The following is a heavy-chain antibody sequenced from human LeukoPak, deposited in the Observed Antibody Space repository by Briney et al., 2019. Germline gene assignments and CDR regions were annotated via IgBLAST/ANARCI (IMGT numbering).Heavy chain of an antibody. CDR3: ARVNIAAALDY. D-gene: IGHD6-13*01. CDR1: GGSISSYY. CDR2: IYYSGST. J-gene: IGHJ4*02. Sequence: PSETLSLTCTVSGGSISSYYWSWIRQPPGKGLEWIGYIYYSGSTNYNPSLKCRVTISVDTSKNQFSLKLSSVTAADTAVYYCARVNIAAALDYWGQGTLVTVSS. V-gene: IGHV4-59*01.